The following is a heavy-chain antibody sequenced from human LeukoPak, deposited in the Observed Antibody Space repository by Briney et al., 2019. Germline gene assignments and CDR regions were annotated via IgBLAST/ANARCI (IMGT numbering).Heavy chain of an antibody. V-gene: IGHV3-48*03. CDR1: GFTFSSDE. Sequence: GGSLRLSCAASGFTFSSDEMNWVRQAPGKGREGVSYISSSGSTIYYADSVKGRFTISRDNAKNSLYLQMNSLRAEDTAVYYCARVVNYYYGMDLWGQGTTVTVSS. CDR2: ISSSGSTI. CDR3: ARVVNYYYGMDL. J-gene: IGHJ6*02. D-gene: IGHD3-16*02.